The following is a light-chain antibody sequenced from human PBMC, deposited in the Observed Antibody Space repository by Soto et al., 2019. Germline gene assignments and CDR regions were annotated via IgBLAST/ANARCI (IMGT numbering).Light chain of an antibody. CDR1: QSISSW. J-gene: IGKJ1*01. V-gene: IGKV1-5*03. CDR3: LQYNSFSPWT. Sequence: DIQMTQSPSTLSASVGDRVTITCRASQSISSWLAWYQQKPGKAPKVLIYKASSLESGVPSRFSGSGSGTEFTLTISSLQPDDFATYYCLQYNSFSPWTFGQGTKVEIK. CDR2: KAS.